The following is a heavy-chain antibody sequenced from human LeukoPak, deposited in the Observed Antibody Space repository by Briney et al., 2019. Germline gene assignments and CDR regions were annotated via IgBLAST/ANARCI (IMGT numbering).Heavy chain of an antibody. CDR2: INPNSGGT. CDR3: ARAAPISLNFDY. D-gene: IGHD3-9*01. J-gene: IGHJ4*02. CDR1: GYTLTGYY. V-gene: IGHV1-2*02. Sequence: ASVKVSCKASGYTLTGYYMHWVRQAPGQGLEWMGWINPNSGGTNYAQKFQGRVTMTRDTSISTAYMELSRLRSDDTAVYYCARAAPISLNFDYWGQGTLVTVSS.